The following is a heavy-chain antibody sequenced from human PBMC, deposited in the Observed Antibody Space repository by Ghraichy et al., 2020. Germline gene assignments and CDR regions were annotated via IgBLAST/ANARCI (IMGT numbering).Heavy chain of an antibody. Sequence: GGSLRLSCSVSGFIFSNYALHWVRQAPGKGLEYVSGISVDGGSASYADSEKGRFAISRDNSKNTLFLQMNSLRPDDTAVYYCVRDRFGGNVPTGAFGFWGQGTSVLVSS. V-gene: IGHV3-64D*08. CDR3: VRDRFGGNVPTGAFGF. D-gene: IGHD4-23*01. J-gene: IGHJ3*01. CDR1: GFIFSNYA. CDR2: ISVDGGSA.